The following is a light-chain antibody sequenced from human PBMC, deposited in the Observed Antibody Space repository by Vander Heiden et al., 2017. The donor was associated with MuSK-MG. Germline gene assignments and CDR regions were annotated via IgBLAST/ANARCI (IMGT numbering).Light chain of an antibody. CDR2: DAA. Sequence: EIVLTQSPATLSLSPGERATLSCRASPSVSNYLAWYQQKPGQAPRLLIYDAANRANGIPARFSGSGSGTEFTLTISSLEPEDFAVYYCQQRSNWPPLTFGGGTKVEIK. V-gene: IGKV3-11*01. CDR1: PSVSNY. CDR3: QQRSNWPPLT. J-gene: IGKJ4*01.